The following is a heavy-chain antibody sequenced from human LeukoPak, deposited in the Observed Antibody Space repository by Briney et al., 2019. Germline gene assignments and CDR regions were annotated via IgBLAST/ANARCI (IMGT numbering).Heavy chain of an antibody. D-gene: IGHD3-10*01. CDR2: IYYTGRT. Sequence: SETLSLTCTVSGSSISSNSYYWAWIRQPPGKGLEWIGTIYYTGRTYYNPSLNSRVAISVDTSKNQFSLKLSSVTAADTAVYYCAQLGWFGEPSTDDYWGQGTLVTVSS. J-gene: IGHJ4*02. CDR1: GSSISSNSYY. V-gene: IGHV4-39*07. CDR3: AQLGWFGEPSTDDY.